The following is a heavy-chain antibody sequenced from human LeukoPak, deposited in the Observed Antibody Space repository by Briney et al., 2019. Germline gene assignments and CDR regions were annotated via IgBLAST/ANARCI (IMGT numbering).Heavy chain of an antibody. CDR2: IYYSGST. V-gene: IGHV4-59*01. J-gene: IGHJ4*02. Sequence: SETLSLTCTVSGGSISSYYWSWIRQPPGKGLEWIGYIYYSGSTNYNPFLKSRVTISVDTSKNQFSLKLSSVTAADTAVYYCARDGSSGYTPFDYWVQGTLVTVSS. CDR3: ARDGSSGYTPFDY. D-gene: IGHD3-22*01. CDR1: GGSISSYY.